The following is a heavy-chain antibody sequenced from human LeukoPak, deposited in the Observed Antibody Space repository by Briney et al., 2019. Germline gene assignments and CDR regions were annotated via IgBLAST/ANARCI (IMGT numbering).Heavy chain of an antibody. V-gene: IGHV3-48*04. D-gene: IGHD3-22*01. CDR1: GFTFSSYG. CDR3: ARSSTTYYYDTSSHY. Sequence: PGGSLRLSYAASGFTFSSYGMKWVRQASGKGLESVSYISSSSSNIYYADSVKGRFTISRDNAKNSLYLQMNGLRAEDTAVYYCARSSTTYYYDTSSHYWGQGTLVTVSS. J-gene: IGHJ4*02. CDR2: ISSSSSNI.